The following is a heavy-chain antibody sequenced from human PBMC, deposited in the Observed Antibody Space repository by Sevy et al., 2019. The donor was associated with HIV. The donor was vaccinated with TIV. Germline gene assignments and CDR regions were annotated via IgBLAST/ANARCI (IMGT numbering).Heavy chain of an antibody. CDR2: ISSSSSYT. J-gene: IGHJ5*02. CDR1: AFTFSDYY. D-gene: IGHD6-13*01. CDR3: ARDGRSSSRDLSWFDP. V-gene: IGHV3-11*06. Sequence: GGSLRLSCAASAFTFSDYYMSWIRQAPGKGLEWVSYISSSSSYTNYADSVKGRFTISRDNAKNSLYLQMNSLRAEDTAVYYCARDGRSSSRDLSWFDPWGQGTLVTVSS.